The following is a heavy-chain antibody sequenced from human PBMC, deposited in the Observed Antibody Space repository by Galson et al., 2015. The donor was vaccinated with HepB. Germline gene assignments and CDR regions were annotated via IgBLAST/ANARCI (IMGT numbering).Heavy chain of an antibody. CDR3: AKGGGLGSYYYYYMDV. D-gene: IGHD3-16*01. V-gene: IGHV3-23*01. Sequence: SLRLSCAASGFTFSSYAMSWVRQAPGKGLEWVSAISGSGGSTYYADSVKGRFTISRDNSKNTLYLQMNSLRAEDTAVYYCAKGGGLGSYYYYYMDVWGKGTTVTVSS. J-gene: IGHJ6*03. CDR1: GFTFSSYA. CDR2: ISGSGGST.